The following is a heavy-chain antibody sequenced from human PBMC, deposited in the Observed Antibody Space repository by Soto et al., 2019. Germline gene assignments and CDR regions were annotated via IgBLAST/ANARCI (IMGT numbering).Heavy chain of an antibody. Sequence: QVQLQESGPGLVKPSGTLSLTCTVSGGSISSNNWWNWVRQPPGKGLEWIGEIYHSGSTNYNPSLKSRVTISVDKSKNQFSLKLSSVTAADTAVYYCARGFAEYSSASLDYWGRGTLVTVSS. V-gene: IGHV4-4*02. J-gene: IGHJ4*02. CDR1: GGSISSNNW. D-gene: IGHD6-6*01. CDR2: IYHSGST. CDR3: ARGFAEYSSASLDY.